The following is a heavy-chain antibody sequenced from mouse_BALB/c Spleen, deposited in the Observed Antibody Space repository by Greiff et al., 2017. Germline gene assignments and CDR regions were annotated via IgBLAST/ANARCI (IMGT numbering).Heavy chain of an antibody. CDR3: ARDLWYMDY. J-gene: IGHJ4*01. CDR1: GFTFSSYG. CDR2: INSNGGST. V-gene: IGHV5-6-3*01. Sequence: EVKVVESGGGLVQPGGSLKLSCAASGFTFSSYGMSWVRQTPDKRLELVATINSNGGSTYYPDSVKGRFTISRDNAKNTLYLQMSSLKSEDTAMYYCARDLWYMDYWGQGTSVTVSS. D-gene: IGHD2-1*01.